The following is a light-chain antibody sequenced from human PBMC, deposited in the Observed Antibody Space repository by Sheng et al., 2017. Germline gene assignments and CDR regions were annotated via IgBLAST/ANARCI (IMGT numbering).Light chain of an antibody. Sequence: QSVLTQPPSASATPGQRVIISCSGSSSNIGSNSVNWYQQLPGTAPKLLIYGTYQWPSGVPDRFSGSKSGTSASLAISGLQTEDEGNYYCATWDDTLNGVVFGGGT. V-gene: IGLV1-44*01. CDR1: SSNIGSNS. CDR3: ATWDDTLNGVV. J-gene: IGLJ2*01. CDR2: GTY.